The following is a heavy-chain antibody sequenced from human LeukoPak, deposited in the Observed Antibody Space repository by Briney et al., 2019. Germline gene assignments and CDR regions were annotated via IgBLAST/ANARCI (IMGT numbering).Heavy chain of an antibody. J-gene: IGHJ4*02. CDR3: AGRTSELGFYFDY. D-gene: IGHD1-7*01. CDR1: GFTFSSYS. V-gene: IGHV3-21*04. Sequence: TGGSLRLSCAASGFTFSSYSMNWVRQAPGKGLEWVSSISSSSSYIYYADSVKGRFTISRDNAKNSLYLQMNSLRAEDTAVYYCAGRTSELGFYFDYWGQGALVTVSS. CDR2: ISSSSSYI.